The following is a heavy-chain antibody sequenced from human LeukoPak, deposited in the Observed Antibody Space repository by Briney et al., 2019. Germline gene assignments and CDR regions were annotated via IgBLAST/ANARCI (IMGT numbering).Heavy chain of an antibody. CDR2: IYTSGST. CDR3: ARGFETISFDY. J-gene: IGHJ4*02. Sequence: PSQTLSLTCTVSGDSIKNLAYFWSWTRQPAGKGPEWIGRIYTSGSTNYSPSLESRVTISIDTSKNQVSLDLNSVTAADTAVYYCARGFETISFDYWGQGALVTVSS. V-gene: IGHV4-61*02. D-gene: IGHD3-3*02. CDR1: GDSIKNLAYF.